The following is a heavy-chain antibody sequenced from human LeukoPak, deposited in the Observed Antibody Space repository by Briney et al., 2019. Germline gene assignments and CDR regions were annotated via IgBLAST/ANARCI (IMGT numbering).Heavy chain of an antibody. J-gene: IGHJ4*02. CDR2: ISSSGSTI. V-gene: IGHV3-48*03. CDR3: ASGFSSSPYFDN. D-gene: IGHD6-6*01. Sequence: PGGSLRLSCAASGFSFSRYEMNWVRQAPGKGLEWVSYISSSGSTIYYADSVKGRFTISRDNAKNSLYLQMNSLRAEDTAVYYCASGFSSSPYFDNWGQGTLATVSS. CDR1: GFSFSRYE.